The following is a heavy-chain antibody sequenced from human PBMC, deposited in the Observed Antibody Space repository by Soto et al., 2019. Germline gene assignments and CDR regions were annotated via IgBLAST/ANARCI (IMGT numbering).Heavy chain of an antibody. Sequence: ASVKGSCKASGYTFTSYGISWVRQAPGQGLEWMGWISAYNGNTNYAQKLQGRVTMTTDTSTSTAYMELRSLRSDDTAVYYCARDPGTPAPDAFGIWGQGTMVSVSS. CDR2: ISAYNGNT. CDR3: ARDPGTPAPDAFGI. CDR1: GYTFTSYG. J-gene: IGHJ3*02. D-gene: IGHD1-1*01. V-gene: IGHV1-18*01.